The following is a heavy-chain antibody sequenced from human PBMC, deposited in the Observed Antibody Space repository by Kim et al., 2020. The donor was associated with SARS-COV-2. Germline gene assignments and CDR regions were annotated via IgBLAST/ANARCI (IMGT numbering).Heavy chain of an antibody. D-gene: IGHD3-16*02. CDR2: YTSRRT. J-gene: IGHJ4*02. CDR3: ASALGH. V-gene: IGHV4-4*07. Sequence: YTSRRTHNNPALQSRVTMSVDMSKNQFSLKLSSVTAADTAVYYCASALGHWGQGTLVTVSS.